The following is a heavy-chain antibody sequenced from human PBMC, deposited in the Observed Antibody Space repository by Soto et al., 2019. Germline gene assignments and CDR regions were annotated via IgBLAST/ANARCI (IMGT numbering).Heavy chain of an antibody. J-gene: IGHJ6*02. CDR1: GFTFSNYA. D-gene: IGHD5-18*01. CDR3: AKRPSGSYGRNYGMDV. V-gene: IGHV3-23*01. Sequence: EVQLLESGGGLVQPGGSLRLSCAASGFTFSNYAMSWVRQAPGKGLEWVSALPDRGSSPYYADSVKGRFTMPRDNSKNSLYLQTNSLRAEDTAVYYCAKRPSGSYGRNYGMDVWGQGTTVTVSS. CDR2: LPDRGSSP.